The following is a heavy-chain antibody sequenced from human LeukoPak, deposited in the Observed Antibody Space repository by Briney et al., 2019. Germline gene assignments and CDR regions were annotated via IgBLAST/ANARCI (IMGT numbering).Heavy chain of an antibody. J-gene: IGHJ4*02. CDR3: ARGRYYYDSSGYYYVPTFDY. CDR2: IIPIFGTA. Sequence: SVKVSRKASGGTFSSYAISWVRQAPGQGLEWMGGIIPIFGTANYAQKFQGRVTITADESTSTAYMELSSLRSEDTAVYYCARGRYYYDSSGYYYVPTFDYWGQGTLVTVSS. D-gene: IGHD3-22*01. CDR1: GGTFSSYA. V-gene: IGHV1-69*13.